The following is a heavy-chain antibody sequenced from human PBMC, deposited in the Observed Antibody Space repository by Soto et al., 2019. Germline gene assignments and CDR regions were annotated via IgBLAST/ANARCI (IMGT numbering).Heavy chain of an antibody. CDR3: MRLTSRISAASRGRSNWLSP. J-gene: IGHJ5*02. D-gene: IGHD2-15*01. CDR1: GGSISSSSCF. V-gene: IGHV4-39*01. Sequence: SETLSLTCTVSGGSISSSSCFWGWIRQPPGKGLEWIGDIFYSGSTYYNPSIKSRVTIYVDTSKEEFSLKLSSVTAADTAVYYCMRLTSRISAASRGRSNWLSPWGTGTLGTVS. CDR2: IFYSGST.